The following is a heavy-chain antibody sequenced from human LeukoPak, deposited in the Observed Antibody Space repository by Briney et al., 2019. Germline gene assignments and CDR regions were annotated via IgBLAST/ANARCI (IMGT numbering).Heavy chain of an antibody. CDR1: GFTFSSYS. J-gene: IGHJ6*03. Sequence: KSGGSLRLSCAASGFTFSSYSMNWVRQAPGKGLEWVSSISSSSSYIYYADSVKGRFTISRDNAKNSLYLQMNSLRAEDTAVYYCARDYAVVVPAAINSYYYYYMDVWGKGTTVTVSS. D-gene: IGHD2-2*01. V-gene: IGHV3-21*01. CDR2: ISSSSSYI. CDR3: ARDYAVVVPAAINSYYYYYMDV.